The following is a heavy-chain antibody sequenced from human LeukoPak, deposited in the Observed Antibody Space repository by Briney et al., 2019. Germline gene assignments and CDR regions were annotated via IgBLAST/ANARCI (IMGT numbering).Heavy chain of an antibody. Sequence: GGSLRLSCAASGFTFSSYAMSWVRQAPGKGLEWVSAISGSGGSTYHADSVKGRFTISKDNSKNTLYLQMNSQRAEDTAVYYCAKDTGGAAAGTSPDYWGQGTLVTVSS. D-gene: IGHD6-13*01. CDR1: GFTFSSYA. V-gene: IGHV3-23*01. CDR2: ISGSGGST. J-gene: IGHJ4*02. CDR3: AKDTGGAAAGTSPDY.